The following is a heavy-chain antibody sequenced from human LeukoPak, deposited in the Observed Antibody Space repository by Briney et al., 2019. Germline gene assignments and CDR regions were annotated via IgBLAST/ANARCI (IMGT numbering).Heavy chain of an antibody. Sequence: SETLSLTCTVSGGSISSGSYYWSWIRQPAGKGLEWIGRIYTSGSTNYNPSLKSRVTISVDTSKNQFSLKLSSVTAADTAVYYCARLNWVYYGMDVWGQGTTVTVSS. CDR3: ARLNWVYYGMDV. CDR2: IYTSGST. CDR1: GGSISSGSYY. J-gene: IGHJ6*02. D-gene: IGHD3-16*01. V-gene: IGHV4-61*02.